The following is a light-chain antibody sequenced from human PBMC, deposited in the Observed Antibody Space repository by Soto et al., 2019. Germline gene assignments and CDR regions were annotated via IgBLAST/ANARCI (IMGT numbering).Light chain of an antibody. Sequence: EIVMTQSPVTLSVSPGERATLSCRASQSVSSNLAWYQQKPGQAPRLLIYGASTRAPGIPARCSGSGSGTEFTLTISSLQSEDFAVYHCQQYNNWPRTFGQGTKVEIK. V-gene: IGKV3-15*01. CDR2: GAS. J-gene: IGKJ1*01. CDR3: QQYNNWPRT. CDR1: QSVSSN.